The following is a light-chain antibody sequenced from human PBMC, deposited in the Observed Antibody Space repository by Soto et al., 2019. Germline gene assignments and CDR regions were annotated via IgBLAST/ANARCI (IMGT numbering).Light chain of an antibody. V-gene: IGLV2-8*01. CDR1: SSDVGGYNY. J-gene: IGLJ3*02. Sequence: QSALTQPPSASGSPGQSVTISCTGTSSDVGGYNYVSWYQQHPGTAPKLMIYEVSKRPSGVPDRFSGSKSGNTASLTVSGLQAEDEADYYCSSYAGSNNWVFGGGTQLTVL. CDR2: EVS. CDR3: SSYAGSNNWV.